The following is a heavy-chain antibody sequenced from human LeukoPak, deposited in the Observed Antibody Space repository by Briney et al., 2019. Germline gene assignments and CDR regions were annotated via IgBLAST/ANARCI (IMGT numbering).Heavy chain of an antibody. Sequence: GASVKVSCKVSGYTLTELSMHWVRQAPGKGLEWMGGFDPEDGETIYAQKFQGRVTMTEDTSTDTAYMELSCLRSEDTAVYYCVADCSGGSCYSGFDYWGQGTLVTVSS. J-gene: IGHJ4*02. CDR1: GYTLTELS. CDR3: VADCSGGSCYSGFDY. D-gene: IGHD2-15*01. V-gene: IGHV1-24*01. CDR2: FDPEDGET.